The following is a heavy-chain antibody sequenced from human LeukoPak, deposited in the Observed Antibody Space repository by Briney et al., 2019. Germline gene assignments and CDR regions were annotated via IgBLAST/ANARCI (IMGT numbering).Heavy chain of an antibody. CDR2: ISAYNGNT. CDR3: ARHDYDILTGYPLYFDY. CDR1: GYTFTSYG. V-gene: IGHV1-18*01. J-gene: IGHJ4*02. D-gene: IGHD3-9*01. Sequence: ASVKVSCKASGYTFTSYGISWVRQAPGQGLEWMGWISAYNGNTNYAQKLQGRVTMTTDTSTSTAYMELRSLRSDDTAVYYCARHDYDILTGYPLYFDYLGQGTLVTVSS.